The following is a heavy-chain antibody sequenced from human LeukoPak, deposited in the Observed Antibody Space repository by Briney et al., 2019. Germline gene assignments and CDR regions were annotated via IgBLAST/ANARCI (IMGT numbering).Heavy chain of an antibody. V-gene: IGHV3-33*01. CDR2: IWYDGSGK. J-gene: IGHJ4*02. D-gene: IGHD2-15*01. Sequence: GRSLRLSCAASRFTFTDYGMHWVRQPPGKGLEWVALIWYDGSGKYYADSVKGRFTVSRDNSKNTLYLQMNSLRAEDTAVYYCARDWCGGGSCYYFDHWGQGTLVTVSS. CDR1: RFTFTDYG. CDR3: ARDWCGGGSCYYFDH.